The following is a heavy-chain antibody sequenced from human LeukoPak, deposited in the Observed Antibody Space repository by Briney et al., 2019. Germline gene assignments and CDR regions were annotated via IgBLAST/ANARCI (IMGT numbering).Heavy chain of an antibody. CDR2: TNPNSGGT. J-gene: IGHJ6*03. CDR1: GYTFTGYY. CDR3: ARNYYGSGIPYYMDV. Sequence: ASVKVSCKASGYTFTGYYMHWVRQAPGQGLEWMGWTNPNSGGTNYAQKFQGRVTMTRDTSISTAYMELSRLRSDDTAVYYCARNYYGSGIPYYMDVWGKGTTVTVSS. V-gene: IGHV1-2*02. D-gene: IGHD3-10*01.